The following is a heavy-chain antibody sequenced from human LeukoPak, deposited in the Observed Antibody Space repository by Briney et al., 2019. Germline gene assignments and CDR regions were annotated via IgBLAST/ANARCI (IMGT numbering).Heavy chain of an antibody. D-gene: IGHD6-19*01. CDR2: INSDGSRT. CDR3: ARPETQYSSGLDGFDI. V-gene: IGHV3-74*01. Sequence: QPGGSLRLSCAASGFTFSTYWMHWVRQAPGKGLVWVSRINSDGSRTTYADSVKGRFTISRDNAKNTLYLQMHSLRTEDTAVYYCARPETQYSSGLDGFDIWGQGTMVTVSS. CDR1: GFTFSTYW. J-gene: IGHJ3*02.